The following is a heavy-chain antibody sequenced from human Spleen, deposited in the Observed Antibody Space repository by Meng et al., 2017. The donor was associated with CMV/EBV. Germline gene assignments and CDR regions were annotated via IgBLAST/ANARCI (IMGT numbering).Heavy chain of an antibody. Sequence: GESLKISCAASGFTFRSYAMHWVRQAPGKGLEWVSGISGSGDSTYYADSVKGRFTVSRDNSKNTLYLQMNSLRDEDTAVYYCAKDITAYIYGCFDSWGQGTLVTVS. CDR2: ISGSGDST. D-gene: IGHD5-18*01. V-gene: IGHV3-23*01. CDR3: AKDITAYIYGCFDS. J-gene: IGHJ4*02. CDR1: GFTFRSYA.